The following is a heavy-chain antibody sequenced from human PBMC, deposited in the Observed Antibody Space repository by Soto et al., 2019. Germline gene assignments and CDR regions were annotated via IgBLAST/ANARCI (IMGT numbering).Heavy chain of an antibody. V-gene: IGHV3-23*01. Sequence: EVQLLESGGGLVQPGGSLTLSCAASGFTFSNYAMSWVRQAPGKGLEWVSAISGGGISTYYADSVRGRFTISRDNSRNTLYLRMNRLRAEDTAVYYCARDAISMVRGTNNGLDPWGQGTLVTVSS. CDR3: ARDAISMVRGTNNGLDP. J-gene: IGHJ5*02. D-gene: IGHD3-10*01. CDR1: GFTFSNYA. CDR2: ISGGGIST.